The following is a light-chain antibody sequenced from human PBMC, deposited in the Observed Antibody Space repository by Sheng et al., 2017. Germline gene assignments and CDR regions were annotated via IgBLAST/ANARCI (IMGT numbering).Light chain of an antibody. Sequence: QSALTQPASVSGSPGQSITISCTGTSSDVGNYNLVSWYQQHPGKAPKVIIYEDNKRPSGVPDRFSGSKSGNTASLTISGLQTEDEADYYCCSYAGSYTGVFGGGTRLTVL. CDR2: EDN. CDR1: SSDVGNYNL. CDR3: CSYAGSYTGV. V-gene: IGLV2-14*02. J-gene: IGLJ2*01.